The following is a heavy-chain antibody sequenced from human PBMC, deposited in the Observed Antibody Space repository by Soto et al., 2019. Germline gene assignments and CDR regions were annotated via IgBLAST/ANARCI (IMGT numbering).Heavy chain of an antibody. CDR3: AKKKGKVNMSWFSIIDY. J-gene: IGHJ4*02. CDR1: GFTFTSYP. Sequence: GGSLRLSCAASGFTFTSYPMTWVRQAPGKGLEWVSTISSLGDNTYSADSVEGRFTISRDNSKNTLSLQMNSLRVEDTAVYFCAKKKGKVNMSWFSIIDYWGQGTLVTVSS. CDR2: ISSLGDNT. D-gene: IGHD3-3*02. V-gene: IGHV3-23*01.